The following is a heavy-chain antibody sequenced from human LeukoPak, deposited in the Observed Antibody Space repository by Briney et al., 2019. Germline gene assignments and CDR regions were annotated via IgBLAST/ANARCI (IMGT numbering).Heavy chain of an antibody. J-gene: IGHJ1*01. D-gene: IGHD2-15*01. CDR1: GFTVSSNY. Sequence: PGGSLRLSCAASGFTVSSNYMSWVRQAPGKGLEWVSVIYSGGSTYYADSVKGRFTISRDNSKNTLYLQMNSLRAEDTAVYYCARGYCSGGSCLPLEYFQHWGQGTLATVSS. CDR3: ARGYCSGGSCLPLEYFQH. V-gene: IGHV3-66*01. CDR2: IYSGGST.